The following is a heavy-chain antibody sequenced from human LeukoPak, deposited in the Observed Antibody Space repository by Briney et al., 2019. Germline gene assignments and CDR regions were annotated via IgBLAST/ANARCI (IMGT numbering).Heavy chain of an antibody. CDR2: IKQDGSVK. V-gene: IGHV3-7*01. J-gene: IGHJ4*02. Sequence: GGSLRLSCAASGFTLSTFWMSWVRQTPEDGLEFVANIKQDGSVKNYMDSLKGRSTISRDNARESLYLEINSLRADDTAVYYCARDPDSSAFDLWGQGALVTVSS. CDR3: ARDPDSSAFDL. CDR1: GFTLSTFW.